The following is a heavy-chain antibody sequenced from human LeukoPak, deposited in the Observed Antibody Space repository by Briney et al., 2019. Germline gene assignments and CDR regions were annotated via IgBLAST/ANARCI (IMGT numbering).Heavy chain of an antibody. CDR2: INHSGST. CDR1: GYSISSGYY. V-gene: IGHV4-38-2*02. CDR3: ARGSGVRFVYYYYYMDV. D-gene: IGHD6-25*01. Sequence: KPSETLSLTCTVSGYSISSGYYWGWIRQPPGKGLEWIGEINHSGSTNYNPSLKSRVTMSVDTSKNQFSLKLSSVTAADTAVYYCARGSGVRFVYYYYYMDVWGKGTTVTVSS. J-gene: IGHJ6*03.